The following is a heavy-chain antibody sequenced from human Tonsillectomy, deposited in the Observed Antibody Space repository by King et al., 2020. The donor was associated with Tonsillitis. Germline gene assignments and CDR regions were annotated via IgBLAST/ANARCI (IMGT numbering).Heavy chain of an antibody. D-gene: IGHD2/OR15-2a*01. CDR1: GFTFSSYG. CDR3: AKSFCPASISHSYSGMDV. CDR2: ISYDGSNK. J-gene: IGHJ6*02. V-gene: IGHV3-30*18. Sequence: HVQLVESGGGVVQPGRSLRLSCAASGFTFSSYGMHWVRQAPGKGLEWVAVISYDGSNKYYADSVKGRFTISRDNSKNTLYLQMNSLRAEDTAVYYCAKSFCPASISHSYSGMDVWGQGTTVTVSS.